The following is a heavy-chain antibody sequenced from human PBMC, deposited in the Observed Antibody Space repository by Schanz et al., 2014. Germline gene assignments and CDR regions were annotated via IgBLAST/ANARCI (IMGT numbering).Heavy chain of an antibody. V-gene: IGHV3-21*04. CDR1: GFTLSNSD. CDR2: ISSSGSYI. J-gene: IGHJ6*02. CDR3: ARDFDDRRGYGSGYCLGDCMDV. D-gene: IGHD3-10*01. Sequence: EVQLVESGGYLVQPGGSLRLSCAASGFTLSNSDMHWVRQGTGKGLEWVSSISSSGSYIHYADSVKGRFTISRDNAKNSLYLQMNSLRAENTAVYYCARDFDDRRGYGSGYCLGDCMDVWGQGTTVTVSS.